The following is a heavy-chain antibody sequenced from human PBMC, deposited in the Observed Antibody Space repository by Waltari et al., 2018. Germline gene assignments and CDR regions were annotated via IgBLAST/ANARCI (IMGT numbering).Heavy chain of an antibody. CDR2: ISGSGGST. V-gene: IGHV3-23*04. D-gene: IGHD5-18*01. CDR3: AKGDTAMVPYYFDY. CDR1: GFTFSIYA. Sequence: EVQLVESGGGLVQPGWSLRLSCAASGFTFSIYAMSCVRRAPGKGLEWVSAISGSGGSTYYADSVKGRFTISRDNSKNTLYLQMNSLRAEDTAVYYCAKGDTAMVPYYFDYWGQGTLVTVSS. J-gene: IGHJ4*02.